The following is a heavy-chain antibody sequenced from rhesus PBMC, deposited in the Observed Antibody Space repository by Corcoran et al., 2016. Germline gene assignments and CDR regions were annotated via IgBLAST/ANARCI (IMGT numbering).Heavy chain of an antibody. CDR1: GYSISSGYY. D-gene: IGHD6-25*01. CDR2: ITYSGST. CDR3: ARASGSISFDY. Sequence: QVQLQESGPGLVKPSETLSLTCAVSGYSISSGYYWSWIRQPPGKGLEWIGYITYSGSTSDNPSLKSRVTISRDTSKNQFSLKLSSVTAADTAVYYCARASGSISFDYWGQGVLVTVSS. J-gene: IGHJ4*01. V-gene: IGHV4-122*02.